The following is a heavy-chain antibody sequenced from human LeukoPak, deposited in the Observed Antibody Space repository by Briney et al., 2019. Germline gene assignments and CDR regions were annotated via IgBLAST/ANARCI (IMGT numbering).Heavy chain of an antibody. V-gene: IGHV3-23*01. Sequence: GRSLRLSCAASGFTFSTYVMSWVRQAPGEGLEWVSTISASGVGTYYADSVKGRFTVSRDNSKNTLYLQMNSLRAEDTAVYFCANLRGSGSSYFDSWGQGTLVTVSS. CDR2: ISASGVGT. D-gene: IGHD3-10*01. CDR3: ANLRGSGSSYFDS. CDR1: GFTFSTYV. J-gene: IGHJ4*02.